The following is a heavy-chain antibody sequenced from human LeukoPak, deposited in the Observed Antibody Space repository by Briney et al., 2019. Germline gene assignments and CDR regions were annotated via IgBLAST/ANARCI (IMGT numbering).Heavy chain of an antibody. CDR2: ISGSGGST. CDR3: AKDQTHYMAAAGTEGDY. CDR1: GFTFSSYA. D-gene: IGHD6-13*01. J-gene: IGHJ4*02. Sequence: QSGGSLRLSCAASGFTFSSYAMSWVRQAPGKGLEWVSAISGSGGSTYYADSVKGRFTISRDNSKNTLYLQMNSLRAEGTAVYYCAKDQTHYMAAAGTEGDYWGQGTLVTVSS. V-gene: IGHV3-23*01.